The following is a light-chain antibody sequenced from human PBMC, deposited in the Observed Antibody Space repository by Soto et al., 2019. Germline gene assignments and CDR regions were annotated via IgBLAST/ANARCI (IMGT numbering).Light chain of an antibody. CDR2: EVN. J-gene: IGLJ3*02. Sequence: SALTEPASVSGSPGQSITFSCTGSRSDIGSYNYVSWYQHHPGEAPKLILYEVNIRPSGVSDRFSGSKSGSTASLTISGLQAEDESIYFCTSYTTNSPLVFGGGTKVTVL. CDR1: RSDIGSYNY. CDR3: TSYTTNSPLV. V-gene: IGLV2-14*01.